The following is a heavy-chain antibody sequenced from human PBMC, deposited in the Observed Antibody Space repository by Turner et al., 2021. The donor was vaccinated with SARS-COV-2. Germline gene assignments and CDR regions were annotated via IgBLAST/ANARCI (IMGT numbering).Heavy chain of an antibody. CDR3: ARDMKDRSGYYLTSDY. V-gene: IGHV3-23*01. J-gene: IGHJ4*02. Sequence: EVRLLEPGGALVPPAGSMRTSCAATGFNFGSYVISWVRQAPGKGLEWVSSIADSGETYYADSVMSLFTISRDNSKSMVYLQMNSLGVDVTAIFYCARDMKDRSGYYLTSDYWGQGTLVTVSS. CDR1: GFNFGSYV. D-gene: IGHD3-22*01. CDR2: IADSGET.